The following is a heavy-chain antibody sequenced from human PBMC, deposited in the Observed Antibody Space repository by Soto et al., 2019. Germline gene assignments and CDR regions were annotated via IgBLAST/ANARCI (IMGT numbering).Heavy chain of an antibody. V-gene: IGHV1-69*13. CDR3: ASFNGSPEAVYYYYGMDV. J-gene: IGHJ6*02. D-gene: IGHD6-13*01. CDR2: IIPIFGTA. CDR1: GGTFSSYA. Sequence: ASVKVSCKASGGTFSSYAISWVRQAPGQGLEWMGGIIPIFGTANYAQRFQGRVTITADESTSTAYMELSSLRSEDTAVYYCASFNGSPEAVYYYYGMDVWGQGTTVTVSS.